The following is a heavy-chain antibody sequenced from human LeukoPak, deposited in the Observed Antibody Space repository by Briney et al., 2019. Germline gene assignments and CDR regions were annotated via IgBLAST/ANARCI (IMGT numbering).Heavy chain of an antibody. D-gene: IGHD4-17*01. V-gene: IGHV1-2*02. CDR2: INPNSGGT. Sequence: GASVKLSCKASGYTFTGYYMHWVRQAPGQGLEWMGWINPNSGGTNYAQKFQGRVTMTRDTSISTAYMELSRLISDDTAVYYCARTDSYVSGDSPSLWDQGTLVTVSS. J-gene: IGHJ4*02. CDR1: GYTFTGYY. CDR3: ARTDSYVSGDSPSL.